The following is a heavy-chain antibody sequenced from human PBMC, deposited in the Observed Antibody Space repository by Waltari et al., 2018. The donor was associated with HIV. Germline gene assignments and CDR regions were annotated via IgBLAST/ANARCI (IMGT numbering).Heavy chain of an antibody. CDR1: KFTFSNYG. CDR2: ISYDGSNK. V-gene: IGHV3-30*18. Sequence: QVQLVESGGGVVQPGRSLRVSCAASKFTFSNYGMHWVRQAPGKGLGWVAVISYDGSNKYYADSVKGRFTISRDNSKNTLFLQMNSLRLEDTAVYYCAKDGLRTTSYFDDWGQGTLVTVSS. CDR3: AKDGLRTTSYFDD. J-gene: IGHJ4*02. D-gene: IGHD4-17*01.